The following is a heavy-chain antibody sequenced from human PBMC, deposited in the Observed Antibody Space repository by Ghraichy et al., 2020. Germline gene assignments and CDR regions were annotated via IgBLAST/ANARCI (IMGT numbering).Heavy chain of an antibody. J-gene: IGHJ4*02. V-gene: IGHV3-74*01. Sequence: GGSPRLSCEASGFTFNSFWMHWVRQAPGKGLVWVSRINNDGSDTNYADSVKGRFTVSRDNAKNTLYLQMNSLRAEDTAVYYCARDRPGYCSSSSCSYYFDHWGQGTLVTVSS. CDR3: ARDRPGYCSSSSCSYYFDH. CDR2: INNDGSDT. CDR1: GFTFNSFW. D-gene: IGHD2-2*01.